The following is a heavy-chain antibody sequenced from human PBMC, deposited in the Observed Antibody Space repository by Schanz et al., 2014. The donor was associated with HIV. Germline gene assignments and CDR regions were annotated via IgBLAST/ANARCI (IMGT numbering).Heavy chain of an antibody. D-gene: IGHD5-12*01. CDR3: ARTRGYSGYDPPYYYYYGMDV. CDR1: GYTFSSYG. V-gene: IGHV1-18*04. CDR2: ISAYNGNT. J-gene: IGHJ6*02. Sequence: QVQLVQSGAEVKKPGASVKVSCKASGYTFSSYGISWVRQAPGQGLEWMGWISAYNGNTNYAQNLQGRVTMTTDTFTSTAYMELRSLRSDETAVYYCARTRGYSGYDPPYYYYYGMDVWGQGTTLTVSS.